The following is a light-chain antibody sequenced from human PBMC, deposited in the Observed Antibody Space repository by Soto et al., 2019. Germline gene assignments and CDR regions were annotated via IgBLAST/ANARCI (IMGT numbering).Light chain of an antibody. V-gene: IGKV3-11*01. CDR2: DAS. CDR3: QQRSNWPST. CDR1: QSVSNY. J-gene: IGKJ4*01. Sequence: EMVLTQAPSTLSLSPGERATLSCSARQSVSNYLSCSQQKPGQAPRLLMYDASNRAACIPARFSGSGSGTYFTPNISSLKPEDFAVYYCQQRSNWPSTFGGGTKVEIK.